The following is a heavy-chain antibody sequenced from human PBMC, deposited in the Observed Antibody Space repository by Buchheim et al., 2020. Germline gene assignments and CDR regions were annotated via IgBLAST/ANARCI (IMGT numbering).Heavy chain of an antibody. V-gene: IGHV4-61*02. CDR3: ARVSTSYGDDAFDY. D-gene: IGHD4-17*01. J-gene: IGHJ4*02. Sequence: QVQLQESGPGLVKPSQTLSLTCTVSGGSISSGSYYWSWIRQPAGKGLAWIGRIYTSGSTNYNPSLKSRVTISVYTSTNQFSLKLSSVTAADTAVYYCARVSTSYGDDAFDYWGQGTL. CDR2: IYTSGST. CDR1: GGSISSGSYY.